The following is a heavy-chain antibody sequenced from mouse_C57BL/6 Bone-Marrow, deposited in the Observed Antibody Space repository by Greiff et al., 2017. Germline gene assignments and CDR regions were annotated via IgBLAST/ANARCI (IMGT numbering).Heavy chain of an antibody. CDR2: ISSGSSTI. D-gene: IGHD1-1*01. J-gene: IGHJ2*01. CDR3: ARDITPYFDY. Sequence: DVQLVESGGGLVKPGGSLKLSCAASGFTFSDYGMHWVRQAPEKGLEWVAYISSGSSTIYYADTVKGRFTISRDNAKNTLFLQMTSLRSEDTAMYYCARDITPYFDYWGQGTTLTVSS. CDR1: GFTFSDYG. V-gene: IGHV5-17*01.